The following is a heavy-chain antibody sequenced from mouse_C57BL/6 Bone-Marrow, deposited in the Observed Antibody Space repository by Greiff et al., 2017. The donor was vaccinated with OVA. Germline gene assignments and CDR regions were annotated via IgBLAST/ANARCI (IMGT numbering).Heavy chain of an antibody. D-gene: IGHD1-1*01. CDR3: ARCLIYYYGSSPFAY. CDR1: GYTFTSYW. J-gene: IGHJ3*01. CDR2: IHPNSGST. Sequence: QVQLQQPGAELVKPGASVKLSCKASGYTFTSYWMHWVKQRPGQGPEWIGMIHPNSGSTNYNEKFKSKATLTVDKSSSTAYMQLSSLTSEDSAVYYCARCLIYYYGSSPFAYWGQGTLVTVSA. V-gene: IGHV1-64*01.